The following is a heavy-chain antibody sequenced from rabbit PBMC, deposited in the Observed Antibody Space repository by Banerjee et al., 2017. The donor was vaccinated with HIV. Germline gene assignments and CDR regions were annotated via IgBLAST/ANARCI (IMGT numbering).Heavy chain of an antibody. CDR3: ARWNSGSSYGFKL. V-gene: IGHV1S45*01. Sequence: QQQLEESGGGLVKPGGTLTLTCKASGFDFSSNAMCWVRQAPGKGLEWIACIYTGSTGSTNYASWAKGRFPISKTPSTSVTLQMTSLTAADTATYSCARWNSGSSYGFKLWGQGTLVTVS. CDR2: IYTGSTGST. J-gene: IGHJ4*01. D-gene: IGHD8-1*01. CDR1: GFDFSSNA.